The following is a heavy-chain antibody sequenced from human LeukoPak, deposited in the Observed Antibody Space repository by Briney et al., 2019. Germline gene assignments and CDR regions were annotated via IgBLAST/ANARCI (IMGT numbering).Heavy chain of an antibody. CDR3: TREPLRYFDWLLSPRRSDAFDI. Sequence: GASVKVSCKASGYTFTSYGMNWVRQAPGQGLEWMGWINPDTGNPTYAQGFTGRFVFSLDTSVNTAYLQINSLKAEDTAVYYCTREPLRYFDWLLSPRRSDAFDIWGQGTMVTVSS. CDR2: INPDTGNP. CDR1: GYTFTSYG. D-gene: IGHD3-9*01. J-gene: IGHJ3*02. V-gene: IGHV7-4-1*02.